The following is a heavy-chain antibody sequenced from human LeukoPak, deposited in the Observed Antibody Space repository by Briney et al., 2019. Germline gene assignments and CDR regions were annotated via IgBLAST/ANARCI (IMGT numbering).Heavy chain of an antibody. D-gene: IGHD6-19*01. CDR3: ARDSPRLSGWLGHFDY. V-gene: IGHV3-30*03. CDR2: ISSDGNTK. Sequence: PGRSLRLSCAASGFTFSSYGMHWVRQAPGKGLEWVAVISSDGNTKNYAYSMKGQFTISRDNSKNTLFLQMNSLRAEDTAVYYCARDSPRLSGWLGHFDYWGQGTLVTVSS. CDR1: GFTFSSYG. J-gene: IGHJ4*02.